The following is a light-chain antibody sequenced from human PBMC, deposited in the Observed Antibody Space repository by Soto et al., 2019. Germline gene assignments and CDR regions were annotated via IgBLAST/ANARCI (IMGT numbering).Light chain of an antibody. J-gene: IGLJ2*01. V-gene: IGLV2-14*01. CDR2: EGT. Sequence: QSVLTQPACVSGSPGQSITISCTGTNSDIGRYKFVSWFQQHPGKAPKLMIFEGTNRPSGVSNRFSGSKSGNTASLTISGLQAEDEAIYFCSSSTNTNTLVIFGGGTKLTVL. CDR1: NSDIGRYKF. CDR3: SSSTNTNTLVI.